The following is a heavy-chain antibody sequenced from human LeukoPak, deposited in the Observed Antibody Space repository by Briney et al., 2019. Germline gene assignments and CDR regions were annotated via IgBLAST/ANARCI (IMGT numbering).Heavy chain of an antibody. V-gene: IGHV3-11*01. Sequence: GGSLRLSCAAPGFTFSDYYMSWIRQAPGKGLEWVSYISSSGSTIYYADSVKGRFTISRDNAKNSLYLQMNSLRAEDTAVYYCARGRQTILTTVVTTDYWGQGTLVTVSS. J-gene: IGHJ4*02. CDR3: ARGRQTILTTVVTTDY. CDR1: GFTFSDYY. CDR2: ISSSGSTI. D-gene: IGHD4-23*01.